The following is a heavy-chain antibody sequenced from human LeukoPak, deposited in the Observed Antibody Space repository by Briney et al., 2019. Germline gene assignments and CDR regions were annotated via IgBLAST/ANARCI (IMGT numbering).Heavy chain of an antibody. D-gene: IGHD3-3*01. Sequence: GASVEVSCKVSGYTLTELSMHWVRQAPGKGLEWMGGFDPEDGETIYAQKFQGRVTMTEDTSTDTAYMELSSLRSEDTAVYYCATSRSRFLEWAYAFDIWGQGTMVTVSS. CDR3: ATSRSRFLEWAYAFDI. CDR2: FDPEDGET. V-gene: IGHV1-24*01. J-gene: IGHJ3*02. CDR1: GYTLTELS.